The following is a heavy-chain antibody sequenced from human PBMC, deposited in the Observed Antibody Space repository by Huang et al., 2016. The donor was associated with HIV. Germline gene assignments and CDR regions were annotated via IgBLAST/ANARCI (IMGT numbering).Heavy chain of an antibody. J-gene: IGHJ4*02. CDR1: GYSFAGYD. Sequence: QVQLVQSGAEVRKPGASVKVSCEASGYSFAGYDINWVRQATGQGLEGMGWMNPNRGNTGYAQKFQGRVTMTRNTSISTAYMELSSLRSEDTAKYFCVRGWYIAALPYFDYWGQGTLVTVSS. CDR2: MNPNRGNT. D-gene: IGHD6-6*01. CDR3: VRGWYIAALPYFDY. V-gene: IGHV1-8*01.